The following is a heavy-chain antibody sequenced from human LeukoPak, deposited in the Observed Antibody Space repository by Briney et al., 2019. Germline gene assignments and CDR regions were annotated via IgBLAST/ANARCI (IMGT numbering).Heavy chain of an antibody. CDR1: GDSIIGYY. Sequence: PSETLSLTCSVSGDSIIGYYWGWIRQPPGKGLEWIGYIYYSGSTNYNPSLKSRVTISVDTSKNQFSLKLSSVTAADTAVYHCARGVRSGSYYDNFDYWGQGTLVTVSS. D-gene: IGHD1-26*01. CDR3: ARGVRSGSYYDNFDY. J-gene: IGHJ4*02. CDR2: IYYSGST. V-gene: IGHV4-59*01.